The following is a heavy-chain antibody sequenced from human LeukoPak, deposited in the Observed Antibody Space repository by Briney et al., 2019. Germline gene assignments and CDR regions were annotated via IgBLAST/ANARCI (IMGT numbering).Heavy chain of an antibody. CDR2: MNPNSGNT. J-gene: IGHJ5*02. V-gene: IGHV1-8*01. D-gene: IGHD3-10*01. Sequence: ASVKVSCKASGYTFTSYDINWVRQATGQGLEWMGWMNPNSGNTGYAQKFQGRVTMTRNTSISTAYMELSSLRSEDTAVYYCARGPHFYYGSAANWFDPWGQGTLVTVSS. CDR3: ARGPHFYYGSAANWFDP. CDR1: GYTFTSYD.